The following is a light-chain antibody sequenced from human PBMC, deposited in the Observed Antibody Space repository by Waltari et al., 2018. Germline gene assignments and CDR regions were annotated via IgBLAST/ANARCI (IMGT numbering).Light chain of an antibody. V-gene: IGKV4-1*01. Sequence: DIVMTQSPDSLAVSLGERASIHCTSGQSVLYSSNNKNYLAWYQQKPGQPPKLLIYWASTRESGVPDRFSGSGSGTDFTLTISSLQAEDVAVYYCQQYYTTRTFGQGTKV. CDR2: WAS. CDR1: QSVLYSSNNKNY. CDR3: QQYYTTRT. J-gene: IGKJ1*01.